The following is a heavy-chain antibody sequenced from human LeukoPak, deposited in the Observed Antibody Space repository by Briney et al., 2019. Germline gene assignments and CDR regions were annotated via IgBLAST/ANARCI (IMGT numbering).Heavy chain of an antibody. CDR1: GSHFTNYW. V-gene: IGHV5-51*01. Sequence: GESLQISCKGSGSHFTNYWIGWVRQMPGKGLEWMGIIYPGDSDTTYSPSFQGQVTISADKSISTAYLQWSSLKASDTAMYYCARRRDGYNYVGTDYWGQGTLVTVSS. J-gene: IGHJ4*02. CDR2: IYPGDSDT. CDR3: ARRRDGYNYVGTDY. D-gene: IGHD5-24*01.